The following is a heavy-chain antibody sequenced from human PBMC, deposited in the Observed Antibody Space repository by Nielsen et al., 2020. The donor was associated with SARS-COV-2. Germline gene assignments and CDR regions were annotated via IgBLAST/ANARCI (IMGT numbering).Heavy chain of an antibody. CDR3: ARGDRFSIRENWGIDY. V-gene: IGHV3-72*01. Sequence: GESLKISCSASGFPFSDHYMHWVRQAPGKGLEWLGRIRKIANTYNIEYARSVKGRFTTSRDESKNSVSLQMNNLREEDTAVYYCARGDRFSIRENWGIDYWGQGTLVTVSS. CDR2: IRKIANTYNI. CDR1: GFPFSDHY. D-gene: IGHD7-27*01. J-gene: IGHJ4*02.